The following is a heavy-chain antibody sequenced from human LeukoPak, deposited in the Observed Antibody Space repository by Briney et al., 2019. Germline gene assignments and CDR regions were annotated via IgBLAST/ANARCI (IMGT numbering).Heavy chain of an antibody. CDR2: IWYDGSNK. CDR1: GFTFSSYG. J-gene: IGHJ6*03. D-gene: IGHD1-26*01. CDR3: SLGMDHIYYMDV. Sequence: PGRSLRLSCAASGFTFSSYGMHWVRQAPGKGLEWVAVIWYDGSNKYYADSVKGRFTISRDNAKNTLYLQMNSLRAEDTAVYYCSLGMDHIYYMDVRGKGATVTVS. V-gene: IGHV3-33*01.